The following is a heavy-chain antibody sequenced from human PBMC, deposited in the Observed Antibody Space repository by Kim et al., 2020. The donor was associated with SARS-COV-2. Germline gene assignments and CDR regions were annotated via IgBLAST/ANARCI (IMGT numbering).Heavy chain of an antibody. J-gene: IGHJ6*02. Sequence: VKGRFTISRDNAKNSLYLQMNSLRAEDTAVYYCARSGDYYGSGSYYGMDVWGQGTTVTVSS. D-gene: IGHD3-10*01. CDR3: ARSGDYYGSGSYYGMDV. V-gene: IGHV3-21*01.